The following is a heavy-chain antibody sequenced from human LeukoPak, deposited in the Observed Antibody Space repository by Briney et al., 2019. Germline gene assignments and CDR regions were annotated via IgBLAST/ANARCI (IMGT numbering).Heavy chain of an antibody. CDR3: ATSGGFNSPRHY. CDR2: VCYNGTT. D-gene: IGHD3-16*01. CDR1: GDSISSYF. V-gene: IGHV4-59*01. Sequence: SSETLSLTCSVSGDSISSYFWAWIRQPPGKGLEWIGYVCYNGTTNYNPSLRNRVAISIDTSKNQFSLKLNSATAADTAVYYCATSGGFNSPRHYWGQGTLVTVSS. J-gene: IGHJ4*02.